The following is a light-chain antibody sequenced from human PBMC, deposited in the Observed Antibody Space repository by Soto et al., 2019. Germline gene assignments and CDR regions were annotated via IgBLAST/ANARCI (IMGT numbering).Light chain of an antibody. V-gene: IGKV3D-15*01. CDR1: QSVSSN. CDR2: GAS. Sequence: EIVMTQSPATLSVSPGERATLSCRASQSVSSNLAWYQQKPGQAPRLLIYGASTRATGIPARFSGSGSGTEFTRTISSTQSEDFAVYYCQQYNNWPPLTFGGGTKVEIK. J-gene: IGKJ4*01. CDR3: QQYNNWPPLT.